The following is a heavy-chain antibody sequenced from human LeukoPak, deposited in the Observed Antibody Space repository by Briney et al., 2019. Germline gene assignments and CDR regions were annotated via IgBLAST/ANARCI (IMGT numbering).Heavy chain of an antibody. Sequence: PSETLSFTCTVSGGSVSSGSYYWSWIRQPPGKGLEWIGYIYYSGSTNYNPSLKSRVTISVDTSKNQFSLKLSSVTAADTAVYYCAREGTGLEEYFDYWGQGTLVTVSS. D-gene: IGHD1/OR15-1a*01. J-gene: IGHJ4*02. CDR1: GGSVSSGSYY. CDR2: IYYSGST. CDR3: AREGTGLEEYFDY. V-gene: IGHV4-61*01.